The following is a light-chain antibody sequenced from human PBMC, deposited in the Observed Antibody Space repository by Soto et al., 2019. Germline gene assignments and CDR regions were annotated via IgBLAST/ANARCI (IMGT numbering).Light chain of an antibody. J-gene: IGKJ2*01. CDR1: QAFTSNS. CDR3: QQNVRSPFT. Sequence: EIVLTQSPGTLSLSPGERATLSCRASQAFTSNSLAWYQQKPGQAPRLLIYSTSIRATGITDRFSGSGSGTDFTLTVSTLEPEDFAVFYCQQNVRSPFTFGQETKLEI. V-gene: IGKV3-20*01. CDR2: STS.